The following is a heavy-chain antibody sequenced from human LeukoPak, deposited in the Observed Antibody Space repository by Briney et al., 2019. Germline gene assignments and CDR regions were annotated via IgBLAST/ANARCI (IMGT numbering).Heavy chain of an antibody. V-gene: IGHV1-2*06. Sequence: GASVKVSCKASGYTFTGYYMHWVRQAPGQGLEWMGRINPNSGGTNYAQKFQGRVTMTRDTSISTAYMELSRLRSYDTAVYYCARVDRAVAGILYFDYWGQGTLVTVSS. CDR3: ARVDRAVAGILYFDY. D-gene: IGHD6-19*01. CDR2: INPNSGGT. J-gene: IGHJ4*02. CDR1: GYTFTGYY.